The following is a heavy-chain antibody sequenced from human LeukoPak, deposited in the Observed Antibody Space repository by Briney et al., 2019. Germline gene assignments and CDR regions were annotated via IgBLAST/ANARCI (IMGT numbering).Heavy chain of an antibody. V-gene: IGHV4-61*02. CDR2: VYTSGNT. J-gene: IGHJ3*02. CDR1: GASISSGSYY. Sequence: PSETLSLTCTVSGASISSGSYYWSWIRQPAGQGLEWIGRVYTSGNTDYNPSLKSRVTISVDTSKNQFSLKLTSVTAADTAVYYCAREDGSSWPHHNAFDMWGQGTMVTVSS. D-gene: IGHD6-13*01. CDR3: AREDGSSWPHHNAFDM.